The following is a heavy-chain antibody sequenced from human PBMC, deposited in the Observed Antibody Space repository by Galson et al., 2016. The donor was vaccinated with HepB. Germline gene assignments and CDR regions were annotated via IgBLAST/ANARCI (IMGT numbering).Heavy chain of an antibody. J-gene: IGHJ5*02. CDR1: GFSVSYAW. Sequence: SLRLSCAASGFSVSYAWMNWVRQAPGKGLEWVGLIKSEADGGTTDHAAPVKGRFTVSRDDSKNTLYLEMSSMKTEDTAVYYCTISDRWGQGTLVTVSP. CDR3: TISDR. V-gene: IGHV3-15*07. CDR2: IKSEADGGTT.